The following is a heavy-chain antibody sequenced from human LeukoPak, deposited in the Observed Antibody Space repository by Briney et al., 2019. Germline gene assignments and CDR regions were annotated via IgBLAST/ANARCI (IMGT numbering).Heavy chain of an antibody. CDR2: ISSSSSYI. CDR1: GFTFSSYS. D-gene: IGHD3-22*01. V-gene: IGHV3-21*01. CDR3: ARERSSYYYDSSGYYSN. J-gene: IGHJ4*02. Sequence: GGSLRLSCAASGFTFSSYSMNWVRQAPGKGLEWVSSISSSSSYIYYADSVKGRFTISRDNAKNSLYLQMNSLRAEDTAVYYCARERSSYYYDSSGYYSNWGQGTLVTVSS.